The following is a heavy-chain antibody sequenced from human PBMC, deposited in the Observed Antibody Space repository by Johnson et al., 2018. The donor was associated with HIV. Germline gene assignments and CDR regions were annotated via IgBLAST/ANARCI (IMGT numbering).Heavy chain of an antibody. CDR1: GFSFSSYA. J-gene: IGHJ3*02. Sequence: QVQLVESGGGVVQPGRSLRLSCAASGFSFSSYAMHWVRQAPGKGLEWVAVVSYDGSERYYADSVKGRFTISRDNSKNTLYLQMNSLRAEDTAVYYCARVKYYGSGGYGTGGAFDIWGQGTMVTVSS. CDR3: ARVKYYGSGGYGTGGAFDI. CDR2: VSYDGSER. D-gene: IGHD3-10*01. V-gene: IGHV3-30*04.